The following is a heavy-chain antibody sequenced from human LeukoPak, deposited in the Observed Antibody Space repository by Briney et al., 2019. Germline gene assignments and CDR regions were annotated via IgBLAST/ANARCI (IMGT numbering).Heavy chain of an antibody. D-gene: IGHD3-16*01. V-gene: IGHV4-34*01. CDR3: ARTRGRIMITFRGVHFDY. Sequence: SETLSLTCAVYGGSFSGYYWSWIRQPPGKGLEWIGEINHSGSTHYNPSLKSRVTISVDTSKNQFSLKLSSVTAADTAVYYCARTRGRIMITFRGVHFDYWGQGTLVTVSS. CDR1: GGSFSGYY. CDR2: INHSGST. J-gene: IGHJ4*02.